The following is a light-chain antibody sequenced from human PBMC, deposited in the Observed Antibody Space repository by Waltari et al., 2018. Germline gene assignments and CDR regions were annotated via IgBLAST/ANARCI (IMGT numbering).Light chain of an antibody. J-gene: IGKJ1*01. CDR1: QSLLNIDGKTY. CDR3: MQSTQLPLA. CDR2: EVS. Sequence: EIVMTQTPLPLSVTPGQPASISCRSSQSLLNIDGKTYLYWYVQKPGQPPQLLIHEVSNRFSGVPDRLSGSGSGTDFTLKISRVEAEDVGVYYCMQSTQLPLAFGQGTKVEIK. V-gene: IGKV2D-29*01.